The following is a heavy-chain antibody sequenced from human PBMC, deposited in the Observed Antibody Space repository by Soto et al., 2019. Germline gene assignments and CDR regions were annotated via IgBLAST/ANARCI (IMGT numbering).Heavy chain of an antibody. CDR1: GFTFSSYG. V-gene: IGHV3-30*03. Sequence: GGSLGLSCAASGFTFSSYGMHWVRQAPGKGLEWVAVISYDGSNKYYADSVKGRFTISRDNSKNTLYLQMNSLRAEDTAVYYCAMEGSGPGWTWGQGTLVTVS. CDR3: AMEGSGPGWT. J-gene: IGHJ5*02. D-gene: IGHD3-10*01. CDR2: ISYDGSNK.